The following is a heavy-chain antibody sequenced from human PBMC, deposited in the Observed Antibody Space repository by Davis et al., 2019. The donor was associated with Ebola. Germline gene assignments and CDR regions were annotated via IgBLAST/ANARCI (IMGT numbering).Heavy chain of an antibody. CDR2: ISSSSSYI. Sequence: LSLTCTVSGASLSSGGYYWSWIRQHPGKGLEWVSSISSSSSYIYYAASVKGRFTISRDNSKNTLYLQMNSLRAEDTAVYYWAKDKVDLRKREYYGMDVWGQGTTVTVSS. D-gene: IGHD1-26*01. V-gene: IGHV3-11*06. CDR3: AKDKVDLRKREYYGMDV. J-gene: IGHJ6*02. CDR1: GASLSSGG.